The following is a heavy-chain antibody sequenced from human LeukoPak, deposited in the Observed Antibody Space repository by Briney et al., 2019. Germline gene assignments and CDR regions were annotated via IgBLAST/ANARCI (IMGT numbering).Heavy chain of an antibody. V-gene: IGHV1-46*01. CDR2: INPSGGST. Sequence: ASVKVSCKASGYTFTSYYMHWVRQAPGQGLEWMGIINPSGGSTSYAQKFRGRVTMTRDTSTSTVYMGLSSLRSEDTAVYYCARLMITFGGVIVKDYWGQGTLVTVSS. J-gene: IGHJ4*02. CDR3: ARLMITFGGVIVKDY. CDR1: GYTFTSYY. D-gene: IGHD3-16*02.